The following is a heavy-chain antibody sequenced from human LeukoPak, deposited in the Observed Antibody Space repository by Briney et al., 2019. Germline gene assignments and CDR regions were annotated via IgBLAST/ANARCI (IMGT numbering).Heavy chain of an antibody. Sequence: PSETLSLTCTVSTGSISSYYRSWIRQPAGKGLEYIGRIYRSGTTDYNPSLKSRVTISVDTSKNQGSLKVRSVTAADTAVYYCARDKGPYWYFDLWGRGTLVTVSS. CDR2: IYRSGTT. CDR1: TGSISSYY. V-gene: IGHV4-4*07. CDR3: ARDKGPYWYFDL. J-gene: IGHJ2*01.